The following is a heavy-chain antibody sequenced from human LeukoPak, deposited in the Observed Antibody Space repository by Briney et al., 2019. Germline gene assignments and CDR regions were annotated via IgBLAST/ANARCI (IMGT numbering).Heavy chain of an antibody. CDR1: GGSFSMSGYY. J-gene: IGHJ4*02. CDR3: ARSVAYTSGWYIDY. CDR2: FYYGGRT. V-gene: IGHV4-39*01. D-gene: IGHD6-19*01. Sequence: SETLSLTCTVSGGSFSMSGYYWGTIPRPRGRGHGWNGNFYYGGRTYYNPSLKSRVTISVDTSKNQFSLNLNSVTAADTAVYFCARSVAYTSGWYIDYWGQGTLVTVSS.